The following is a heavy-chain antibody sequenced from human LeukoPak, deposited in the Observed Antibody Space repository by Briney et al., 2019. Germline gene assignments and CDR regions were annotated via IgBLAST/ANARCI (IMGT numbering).Heavy chain of an antibody. J-gene: IGHJ4*02. V-gene: IGHV3-30-3*01. CDR3: ARGSNSHCYGRPDY. Sequence: PGGSLRLSCAASGLTFSIFAMHWVRQAPGKGLEWVAVISNDGSNDYLADSVKGRFTISRDNSKSTLYVQMNSLRTEDTAVYYCARGSNSHCYGRPDYWGQGTLVTVSS. D-gene: IGHD2-2*01. CDR2: ISNDGSND. CDR1: GLTFSIFA.